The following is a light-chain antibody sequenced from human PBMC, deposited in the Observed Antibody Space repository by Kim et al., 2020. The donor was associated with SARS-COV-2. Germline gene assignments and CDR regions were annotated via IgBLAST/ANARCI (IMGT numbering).Light chain of an antibody. CDR2: DVS. V-gene: IGLV2-14*03. J-gene: IGLJ1*01. CDR3: SSHISSSSYV. Sequence: QSALTQPASVSGSPGQSITISCTGTSSDVADYNYVPWYQQHPGKAPKLMIYDVSNRPSGVSNRFSGSKSGNTASLTISGLQAEDEAIYYCSSHISSSSYVFGTGTKVTVL. CDR1: SSDVADYNY.